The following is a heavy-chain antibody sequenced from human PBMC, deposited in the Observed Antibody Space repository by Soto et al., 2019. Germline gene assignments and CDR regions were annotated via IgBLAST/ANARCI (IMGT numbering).Heavy chain of an antibody. V-gene: IGHV3-13*01. J-gene: IGHJ4*02. CDR1: GFTFSSYD. CDR3: ARGGYYGSGSYYTKYYFDY. CDR2: IGTAGDT. Sequence: GGSLRLSCAASGFTFSSYDMHWVRQATGKGLEWVSAIGTAGDTYYPGSVKGRFTISRENAKNSLYLQMNSLRVGDTAVYYCARGGYYGSGSYYTKYYFDYWGQGTLVTVSS. D-gene: IGHD3-10*01.